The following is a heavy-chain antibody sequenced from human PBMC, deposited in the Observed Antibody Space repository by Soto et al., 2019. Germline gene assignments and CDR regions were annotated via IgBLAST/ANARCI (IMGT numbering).Heavy chain of an antibody. V-gene: IGHV4-39*01. CDR1: GDSIIRSSFY. D-gene: IGHD2-2*01. CDR3: ARNRSSSTGWFDP. J-gene: IGHJ5*02. CDR2: VYHSGSS. Sequence: QLQLQESGPVLVKPSETLSLTCSVSGDSIIRSSFYWGWIRQAPGKGLEWIGSVYHSGSSYSTPSLRGRVTMSVDTSKTQVSLKVTYVTAADTAIYYCARNRSSSTGWFDPWGQGTLVTVSS.